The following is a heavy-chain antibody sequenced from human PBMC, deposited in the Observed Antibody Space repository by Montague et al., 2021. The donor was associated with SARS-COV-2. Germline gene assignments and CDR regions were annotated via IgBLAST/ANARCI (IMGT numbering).Heavy chain of an antibody. D-gene: IGHD1-1*01. Sequence: CAISGDSVSGHRRTWDWLTHSPSSAFEFLCRTYYRSKWYTDYAPSVKTRITITPDTSNNQFSLHLNSVTPGDTAVYYCAREGTVPGPRGIYFDDWGQGTLVTVSS. CDR2: TYYRSKWYT. J-gene: IGHJ4*02. CDR1: GDSVSGHRRT. V-gene: IGHV6-1*01. CDR3: AREGTVPGPRGIYFDD.